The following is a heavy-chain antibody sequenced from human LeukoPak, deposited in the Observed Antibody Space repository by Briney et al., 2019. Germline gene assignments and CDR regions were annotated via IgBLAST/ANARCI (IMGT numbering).Heavy chain of an antibody. D-gene: IGHD3-22*01. V-gene: IGHV4-59*01. CDR1: GGSLSSFY. CDR2: IYYSGST. CDR3: ARTILEYYYDSNGRYYFDY. J-gene: IGHJ4*02. Sequence: PSETLSLTCTVSGGSLSSFYWSWIRQPPGKGLEWIGYIYYSGSTNYNPSLASRVTISVDTSKNQFSLKLSSVTAADTAVYYCARTILEYYYDSNGRYYFDYWGQGTLVTVSS.